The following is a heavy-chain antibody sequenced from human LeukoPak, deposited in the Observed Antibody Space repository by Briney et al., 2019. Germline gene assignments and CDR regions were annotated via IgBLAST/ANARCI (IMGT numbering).Heavy chain of an antibody. CDR3: ARDIGLRKAAPPGWFDP. CDR2: IKQDGSEK. V-gene: IGHV3-7*01. Sequence: PGGSLRLSCAASGLTFSSYWMSWVRQAPGKGLEWVASIKQDGSEKYCVDSVKGRFTISRDNANNSLYLQVNSLRADDTAAYYCARDIGLRKAAPPGWFDPWGQGALVTVSS. J-gene: IGHJ5*02. D-gene: IGHD6-6*01. CDR1: GLTFSSYW.